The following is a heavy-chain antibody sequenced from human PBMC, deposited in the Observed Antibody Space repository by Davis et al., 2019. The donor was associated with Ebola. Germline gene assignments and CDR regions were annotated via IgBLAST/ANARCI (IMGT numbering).Heavy chain of an antibody. J-gene: IGHJ4*02. Sequence: ASVKVSCKASGYTFTGYYMHWVRQAAGQGLEWMGWINPNSGGTNYAQKFQGWVTMTRDTSISTAYMELNRLRSDDTAVYYCARGGYCSGGSCYYFDYWGQGTLVTVSS. CDR2: INPNSGGT. V-gene: IGHV1-2*04. CDR3: ARGGYCSGGSCYYFDY. CDR1: GYTFTGYY. D-gene: IGHD2-15*01.